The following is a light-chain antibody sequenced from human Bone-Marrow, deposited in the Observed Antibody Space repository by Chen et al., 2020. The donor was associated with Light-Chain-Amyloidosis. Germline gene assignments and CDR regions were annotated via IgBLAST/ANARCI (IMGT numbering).Light chain of an antibody. CDR3: QQTYSMWT. V-gene: IGKV1-39*01. CDR2: VAS. Sequence: DIQLTQSPSSLSASVGDRVTITCRASQNINNYLNWYQQKAGRAPKPLIYVASTLESGVPSRFSGSGSGTDFTLTITSLQPEDFATYYCQQTYSMWTFGQGTKV. CDR1: QNINNY. J-gene: IGKJ1*01.